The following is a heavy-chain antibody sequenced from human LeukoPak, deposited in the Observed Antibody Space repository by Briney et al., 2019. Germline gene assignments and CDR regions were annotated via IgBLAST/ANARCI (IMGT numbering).Heavy chain of an antibody. D-gene: IGHD6-13*01. CDR2: IPYDGSSK. Sequence: GGSLRLSCTTSGFTFSNFGMHWVRQAPGQGLEWVTFIPYDGSSKYYADSVKGRFTISRDNSKNTLYLQMNSLRAEDTAVYYCARGLHSSSWFYYYYYYMDVWGKGTTVTVSS. CDR1: GFTFSNFG. J-gene: IGHJ6*03. CDR3: ARGLHSSSWFYYYYYYMDV. V-gene: IGHV3-30*02.